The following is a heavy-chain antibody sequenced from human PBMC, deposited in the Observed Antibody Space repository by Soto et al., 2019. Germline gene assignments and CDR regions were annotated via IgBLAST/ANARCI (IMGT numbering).Heavy chain of an antibody. V-gene: IGHV3-48*01. CDR3: ARPVYCTNGVCYLPEPFDY. CDR2: TSSSSSTI. CDR1: GFTFSSYS. D-gene: IGHD2-8*01. J-gene: IGHJ4*02. Sequence: GSLRLSCAASGFTFSSYSMNWVRQAPGKGLEWVSYTSSSSSTIYYADSVKGRFTISRDNAKNSLYLQMNSLRAEDTAVYYCARPVYCTNGVCYLPEPFDYWGQGTLVTVSS.